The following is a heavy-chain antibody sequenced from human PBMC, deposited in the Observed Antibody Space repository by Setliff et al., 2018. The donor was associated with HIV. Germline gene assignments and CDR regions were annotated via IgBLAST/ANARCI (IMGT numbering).Heavy chain of an antibody. CDR3: ARDQKGYSYGYFDS. CDR2: IYYSGTT. CDR1: GDSVSSASYY. Sequence: PSETLSLTCTVSGDSVSSASYYWSWIRQPPGKGLEWIGYIYYSGTTKYNPSLKSRVTISVDTSKNQFSLKLSSVTAADTAVYYCARDQKGYSYGYFDSWGQGTLVTVSS. D-gene: IGHD5-18*01. V-gene: IGHV4-61*01. J-gene: IGHJ4*02.